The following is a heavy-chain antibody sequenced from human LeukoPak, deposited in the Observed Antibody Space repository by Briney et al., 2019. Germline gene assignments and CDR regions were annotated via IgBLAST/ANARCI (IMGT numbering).Heavy chain of an antibody. CDR3: ARHGLGITMVREPYRGWFDP. CDR2: ISYSGTT. CDR1: GGSISSRPYY. J-gene: IGHJ5*02. Sequence: PSETLSLTCTVSGGSISSRPYYWGWVRQPPGKGLEWIGTISYSGTTYYSPSLKSRVTISLDTSKNQFSLKLSSVTAADTAVYYCARHGLGITMVREPYRGWFDPWGQGTLVTVSS. D-gene: IGHD3-10*01. V-gene: IGHV4-39*01.